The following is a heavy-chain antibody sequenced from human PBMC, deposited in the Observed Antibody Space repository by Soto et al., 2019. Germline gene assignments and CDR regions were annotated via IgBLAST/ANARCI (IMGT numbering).Heavy chain of an antibody. CDR2: INPSGGST. V-gene: IGHV1-46*01. Sequence: GASVKVSCKASGYTFTSYYMHWVRQAPGQGLEWMGIINPSGGSTSYARKFQGRVTMTRDTSTSTVYMELSSLRSEDTAVYYCARDLIGNFGVVIYYFDYWGQGTLVTVSS. CDR3: ARDLIGNFGVVIYYFDY. D-gene: IGHD3-3*02. CDR1: GYTFTSYY. J-gene: IGHJ4*02.